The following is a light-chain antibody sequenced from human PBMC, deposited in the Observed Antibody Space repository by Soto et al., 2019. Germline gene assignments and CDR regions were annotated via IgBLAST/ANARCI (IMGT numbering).Light chain of an antibody. CDR1: QSIDTW. V-gene: IGKV1-5*03. CDR2: KAS. Sequence: DIQMTQSPSSLCAFVGDTVTMTCRASQSIDTWLAWHQQKPGRAPKLLISKASALESGVPSRFSGSGSGTDFTLTIRDVQPDDFAIYYCQQYNSYRAFGQGTTGDIK. J-gene: IGKJ1*01. CDR3: QQYNSYRA.